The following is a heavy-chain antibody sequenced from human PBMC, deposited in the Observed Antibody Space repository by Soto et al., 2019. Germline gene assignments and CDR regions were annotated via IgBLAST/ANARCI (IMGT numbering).Heavy chain of an antibody. CDR2: IKQDGSEK. CDR3: AREPHTYHNEGVGYYYYMDV. CDR1: GFTFSSYW. V-gene: IGHV3-7*01. Sequence: GGSLRLSCAASGFTFSSYWMSWVRQAPGKGLEWVANIKQDGSEKYYVDSVKGRFTISRDNAKNSLYLQMNSLRAEDTAVYYCAREPHTYHNEGVGYYYYMDVWGKGTTVTVSS. J-gene: IGHJ6*03. D-gene: IGHD2-15*01.